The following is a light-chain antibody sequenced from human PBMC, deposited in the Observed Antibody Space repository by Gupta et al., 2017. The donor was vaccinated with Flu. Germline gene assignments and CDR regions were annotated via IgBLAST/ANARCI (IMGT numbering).Light chain of an antibody. V-gene: IGKV1-9*01. CDR2: AVS. Sequence: DIQLTQSPSFLSASVGDRVAMTCRASQAISPSLAWYQQKSGEGPKLLIYAVSTLHTAVPSRFSGSGSGTEFTLTISSLQPEDFGIYYCQRLDPYPVTFGGEAKVEIK. CDR3: QRLDPYPVT. CDR1: QAISPS. J-gene: IGKJ4*01.